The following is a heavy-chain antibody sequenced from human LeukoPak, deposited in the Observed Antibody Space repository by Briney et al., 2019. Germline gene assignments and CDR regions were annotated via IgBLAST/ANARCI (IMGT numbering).Heavy chain of an antibody. V-gene: IGHV3-48*03. Sequence: GGSLTLSCAASGFTFSSYEMNWVRQAPGKGLEWVSYISSSGSTIYYADSVKGRFTICRDNAKNSLYLQMNSLRAEDTAVYYCARDGYYYYMDVWGKGTTVTVSS. CDR3: ARDGYYYYMDV. J-gene: IGHJ6*03. CDR2: ISSSGSTI. CDR1: GFTFSSYE.